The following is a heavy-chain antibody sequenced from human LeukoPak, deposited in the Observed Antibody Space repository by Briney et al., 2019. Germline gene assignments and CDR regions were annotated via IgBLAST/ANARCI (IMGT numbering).Heavy chain of an antibody. CDR2: IYSGGST. Sequence: GGSLRLSCAASGFTFSSNYMSWVRQAPGKGLEWVSLIYSGGSTYYADSVKGRFTISRDNSKNTLYLQMNSLRAEDTAVYYCARVGSSSWYVDYWGQGTLVTVSS. V-gene: IGHV3-66*01. CDR1: GFTFSSNY. D-gene: IGHD6-13*01. CDR3: ARVGSSSWYVDY. J-gene: IGHJ4*02.